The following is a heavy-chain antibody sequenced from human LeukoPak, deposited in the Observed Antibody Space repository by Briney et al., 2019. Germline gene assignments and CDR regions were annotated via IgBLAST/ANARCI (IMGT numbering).Heavy chain of an antibody. Sequence: PGGSLRLSCAASGFTFSDYYMSWVRQAPGKGLEWVSVIYYTGSTYYADSVKGRFTISRDNSKNTLYLQMNSLRAEDTAVYYCARDSYYYDSSGSSYYFDYWGQGTLVTVSS. D-gene: IGHD3-22*01. J-gene: IGHJ4*02. CDR2: IYYTGST. V-gene: IGHV3-66*01. CDR1: GFTFSDYY. CDR3: ARDSYYYDSSGSSYYFDY.